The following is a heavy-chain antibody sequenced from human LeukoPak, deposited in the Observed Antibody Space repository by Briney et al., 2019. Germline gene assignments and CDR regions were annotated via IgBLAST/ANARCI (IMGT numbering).Heavy chain of an antibody. J-gene: IGHJ6*02. Sequence: GASVKVSCKVSGYTLTELSMHWVRQAPGKGLEWMGGFDPEDGETIYAQKFQGRVTMTEDTSTDTAYMELSSLRSEDTAVYYCATDGWRVRLLSITMIEPQLYYYYGMDVWGQGTTVTVSS. D-gene: IGHD3-22*01. CDR3: ATDGWRVRLLSITMIEPQLYYYYGMDV. CDR2: FDPEDGET. V-gene: IGHV1-24*01. CDR1: GYTLTELS.